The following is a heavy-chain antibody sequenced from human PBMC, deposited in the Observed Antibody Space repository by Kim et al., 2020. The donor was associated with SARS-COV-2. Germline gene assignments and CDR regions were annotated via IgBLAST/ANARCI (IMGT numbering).Heavy chain of an antibody. CDR3: AREYDFWSGPADYYGMDV. CDR1: GFTFSSYW. J-gene: IGHJ6*02. V-gene: IGHV3-7*01. Sequence: GGSLRLSCAASGFTFSSYWMSWVRQAPGKGLEWVANIKQDGSEKYYVDSVKGRFTISRDNAKNSLYLQMNSLRAEDTAVYYCAREYDFWSGPADYYGMDVWGQGTTVTVSS. CDR2: IKQDGSEK. D-gene: IGHD3-3*01.